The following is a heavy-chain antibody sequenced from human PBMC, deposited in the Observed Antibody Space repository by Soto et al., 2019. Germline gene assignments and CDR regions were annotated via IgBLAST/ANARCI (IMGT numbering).Heavy chain of an antibody. V-gene: IGHV3-13*01. CDR2: IGTAGDT. D-gene: IGHD6-19*01. CDR3: ARAAVSSGYYFDY. CDR1: GFTFSSYD. J-gene: IGHJ4*02. Sequence: EVQLVESGGGLVQPGGSLRLSCAASGFTFSSYDMHWVRQATGKGLEWVSAIGTAGDTYYPGSVKGRFTISRENAKNSLYLQMNSLRAGDTAVYYCARAAVSSGYYFDYWGQGTLVTVSS.